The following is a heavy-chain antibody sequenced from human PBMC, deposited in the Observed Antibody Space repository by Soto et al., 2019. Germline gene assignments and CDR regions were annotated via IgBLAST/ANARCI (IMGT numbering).Heavy chain of an antibody. V-gene: IGHV1-18*01. CDR2: ISAYDGKT. CDR3: ARDPHEFWTSYWFDP. D-gene: IGHD3-3*01. J-gene: IGHJ5*02. CDR1: GYTFNTYG. Sequence: ASVKVSCKTSGYTFNTYGINWVRQAPGQGLELIGWISAYDGKTTYAEKFQGRVTLTTDTSTSTAYMELRSLRSDDTAVYYCARDPHEFWTSYWFDPWGQGTPVTVSS.